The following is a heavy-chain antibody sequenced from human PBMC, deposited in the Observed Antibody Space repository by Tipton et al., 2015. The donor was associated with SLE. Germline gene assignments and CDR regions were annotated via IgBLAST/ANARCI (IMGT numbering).Heavy chain of an antibody. CDR2: IYYSGST. CDR1: GGSISSHY. D-gene: IGHD4-17*01. Sequence: TLSLICTVSGGSISSHYWSWIRQPPGKGLEWIGYIYYSGSTNYNPSLKSRVTISVDTSKNQFSLKLSSVTAADTAVYYCARWGLEDYGDYGGLDYWGQGTLVTVSS. CDR3: ARWGLEDYGDYGGLDY. J-gene: IGHJ4*02. V-gene: IGHV4-59*11.